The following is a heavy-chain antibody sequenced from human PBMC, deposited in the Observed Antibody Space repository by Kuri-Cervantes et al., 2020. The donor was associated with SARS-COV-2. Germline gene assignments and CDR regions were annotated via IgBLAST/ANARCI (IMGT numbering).Heavy chain of an antibody. J-gene: IGHJ3*02. CDR2: IYYSGST. Sequence: TLSLTCAVSGGSISSGGYYWSWIRPHPGKGLEWIGYIYYSGSTYYNPSLKSLVTISVDTSKNQFSLKLSSVTAADTAVYYCAREDNYGSGSDYKVGFDIWGQGKMVTV. CDR1: GGSISSGGYY. V-gene: IGHV4-31*01. CDR3: AREDNYGSGSDYKVGFDI. D-gene: IGHD3-10*01.